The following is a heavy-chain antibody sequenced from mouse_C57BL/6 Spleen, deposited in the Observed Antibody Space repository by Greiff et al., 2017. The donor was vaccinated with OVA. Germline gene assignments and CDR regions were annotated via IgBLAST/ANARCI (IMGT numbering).Heavy chain of an antibody. V-gene: IGHV1-15*01. CDR1: GYTFTDYE. CDR3: TRDYYGSSYSYWYFDV. Sequence: QVQLQQSGAELVRPGASVTLSCKASGYTFTDYEMHWVKQTPVHGLEWIGAIDPETGGTAYNQKFKGKAILTADKSSSTAYMELRILTSEDSAVYYCTRDYYGSSYSYWYFDVWGTGTTVTVSS. D-gene: IGHD1-1*01. CDR2: IDPETGGT. J-gene: IGHJ1*03.